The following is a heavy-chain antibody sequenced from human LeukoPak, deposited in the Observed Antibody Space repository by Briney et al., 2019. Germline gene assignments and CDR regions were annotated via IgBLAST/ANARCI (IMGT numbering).Heavy chain of an antibody. Sequence: GESLRLSCAASGFTFSSYSMDWVRQAPGKGLERVSSISGSSRYIYYAESMKGRFAISRDNAKKLLYLQMNSLRAEDTAVYFCVRDIQGTGSPLDYWGQGTLVTVSS. CDR1: GFTFSSYS. J-gene: IGHJ4*02. CDR3: VRDIQGTGSPLDY. D-gene: IGHD1-1*01. CDR2: ISGSSRYI. V-gene: IGHV3-21*01.